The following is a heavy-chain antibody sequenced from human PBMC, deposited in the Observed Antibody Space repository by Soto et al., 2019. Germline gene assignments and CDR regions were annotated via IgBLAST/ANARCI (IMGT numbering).Heavy chain of an antibody. CDR1: GFTFSSYA. CDR3: AKDLSSGWPSTNWFDP. CDR2: ISGSGGST. D-gene: IGHD6-19*01. J-gene: IGHJ5*02. Sequence: GGSLRLSCAASGFTFSSYAMSWVRQAPGKGLEWVSAISGSGGSTYYADSVKGRFTISRDNSKNTLYLQMNSLRAEDTAVYYCAKDLSSGWPSTNWFDPWGQGTLVTVSS. V-gene: IGHV3-23*01.